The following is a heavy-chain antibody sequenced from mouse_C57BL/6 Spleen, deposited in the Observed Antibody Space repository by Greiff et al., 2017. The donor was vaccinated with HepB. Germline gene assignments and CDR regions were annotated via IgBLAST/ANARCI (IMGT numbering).Heavy chain of an antibody. Sequence: EVQLVESGPGLVKPSQSLSLTCSVTGYSITSGYYWNWIRQFPGNKLEWMGYISYDGSNNYNPSLKNRISITRDTSKNQFFLKLNSVTTEDTATYYCAREDYGSSPYYAMDYWGQGTSVTVSS. D-gene: IGHD1-1*01. J-gene: IGHJ4*01. CDR3: AREDYGSSPYYAMDY. CDR1: GYSITSGYY. CDR2: ISYDGSN. V-gene: IGHV3-6*01.